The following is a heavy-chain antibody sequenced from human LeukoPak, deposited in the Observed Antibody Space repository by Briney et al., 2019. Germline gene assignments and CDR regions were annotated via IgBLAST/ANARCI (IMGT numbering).Heavy chain of an antibody. V-gene: IGHV4-59*12. CDR3: ARENRGVRFDP. D-gene: IGHD3-10*01. J-gene: IGHJ5*02. CDR2: IYYSGST. CDR1: GGSISSYY. Sequence: SETLSLTCTVSGGSISSYYWSWIRQPPGKGLEWIGYIYYSGSTNYNPSLKSRVTISVDTSKNQFSLRLSSVTAADTAVYYCARENRGVRFDPWGQGTLVTVSS.